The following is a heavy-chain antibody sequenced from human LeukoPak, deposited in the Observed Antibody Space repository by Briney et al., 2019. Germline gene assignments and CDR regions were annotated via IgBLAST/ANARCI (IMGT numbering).Heavy chain of an antibody. D-gene: IGHD3-10*01. J-gene: IGHJ2*01. CDR2: ISGSGGST. Sequence: GGSLRLSSAASGFNFSSYAMNWVRQAPGKGLEWVSGISGSGGSTFYADSVKGRFTISRDNSKNTLYLQMNSLRAEDTAVYYCAKGGVRGAFDFELWGRGTLVTVSS. CDR3: AKGGVRGAFDFEL. V-gene: IGHV3-23*01. CDR1: GFNFSSYA.